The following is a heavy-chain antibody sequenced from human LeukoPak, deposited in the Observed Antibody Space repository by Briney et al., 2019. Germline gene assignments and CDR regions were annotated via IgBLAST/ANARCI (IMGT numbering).Heavy chain of an antibody. V-gene: IGHV4-34*01. D-gene: IGHD2-2*01. CDR1: GGSFSGYY. J-gene: IGHJ4*02. Sequence: PSETLSLTCAVYGGSFSGYYWSWIRQPPGKGLEWIGEINHSGSTNYNPSLKSRVTISVDTSKNQFSLKLSSVTAADTAVYYCARASLLGYCSSTSCYRRGRRAREFDYWGQGTLVTVSS. CDR2: INHSGST. CDR3: ARASLLGYCSSTSCYRRGRRAREFDY.